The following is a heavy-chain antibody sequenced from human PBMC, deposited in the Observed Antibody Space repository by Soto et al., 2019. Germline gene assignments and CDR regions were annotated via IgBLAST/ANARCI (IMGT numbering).Heavy chain of an antibody. V-gene: IGHV3-30*18. CDR1: GFTFSSYG. Sequence: GGSLRLSCAASGFTFSSYGMHWVRQAPGKGLEWVAVISYDGSNKYYADSVKGRFTISRDNSKNPLYLQMNSLRAEDTAVYYCAKDLGYCSSTSCYAGGLDYWGQGTLVTVSS. J-gene: IGHJ4*02. CDR2: ISYDGSNK. CDR3: AKDLGYCSSTSCYAGGLDY. D-gene: IGHD2-2*01.